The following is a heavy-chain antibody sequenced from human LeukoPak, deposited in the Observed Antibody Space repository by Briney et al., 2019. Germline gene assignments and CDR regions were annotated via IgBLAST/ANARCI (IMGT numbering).Heavy chain of an antibody. V-gene: IGHV3-7*01. CDR3: ARDLGQYYDTSDNWFDP. CDR2: IKQDGTEK. J-gene: IGHJ5*02. Sequence: GGSLRLSCAASGFTFTTYWMSWVRQAPGKGLEWVANIKQDGTEKYYVDSVKGRFTISRDNAKNTLNLQMNSLRAEDTAVYYCARDLGQYYDTSDNWFDPWGQGTLVTVSS. CDR1: GFTFTTYW. D-gene: IGHD3-22*01.